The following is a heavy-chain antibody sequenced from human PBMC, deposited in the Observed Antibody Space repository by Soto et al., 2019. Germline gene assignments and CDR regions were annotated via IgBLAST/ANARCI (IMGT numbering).Heavy chain of an antibody. CDR2: IRSKANNYAT. Sequence: GGSLRLSCAASGFTFSGSAMHWVRQASGKGLEWVGRIRSKANNYATAYAASVRGRFTISRDDSKNTAYLQMNSLKTEDTAVYYCTSLSCSGSSCYPLDYWGQGTLVTVSS. CDR3: TSLSCSGSSCYPLDY. J-gene: IGHJ4*02. V-gene: IGHV3-73*01. D-gene: IGHD2-15*01. CDR1: GFTFSGSA.